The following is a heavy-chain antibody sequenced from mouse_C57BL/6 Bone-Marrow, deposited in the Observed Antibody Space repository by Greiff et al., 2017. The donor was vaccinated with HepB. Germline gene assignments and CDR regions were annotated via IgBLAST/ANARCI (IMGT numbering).Heavy chain of an antibody. CDR3: ARMKDGYYTMDY. D-gene: IGHD2-3*01. V-gene: IGHV1-64*01. CDR1: GYTFTSYW. Sequence: VQLQQSGAELVKPGASVKLSCKASGYTFTSYWMHWVKQRPGQGLEWIGMIHPNSGSTNYNEKFKSKATLTVDKSSSTAYMQLSSLTSEDSAVYYCARMKDGYYTMDYWGQGTSVTVSS. CDR2: IHPNSGST. J-gene: IGHJ4*01.